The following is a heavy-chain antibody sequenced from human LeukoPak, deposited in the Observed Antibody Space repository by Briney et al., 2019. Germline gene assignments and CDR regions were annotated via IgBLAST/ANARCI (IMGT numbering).Heavy chain of an antibody. D-gene: IGHD4-17*01. CDR1: GGSISSSSYY. CDR2: IYYTGST. V-gene: IGHV4-39*01. CDR3: ARLPTYGDYLIDI. Sequence: PSETLSLTCTVSGGSISSSSYYWGWIRQPPGKGLEWIGRIYYTGSTYYNPSLKSRVTISVDTSKNQFSLKLNSVTAADTAVYYCARLPTYGDYLIDIWGQGTMVTVSS. J-gene: IGHJ3*02.